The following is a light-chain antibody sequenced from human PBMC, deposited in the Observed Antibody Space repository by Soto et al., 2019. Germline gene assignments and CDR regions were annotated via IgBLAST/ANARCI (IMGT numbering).Light chain of an antibody. CDR3: SSYTRSTSLVV. Sequence: QSALTQPASMSGSPGQSITISCTGTSSDVGAYNYVSWYQQHPGKAPKLMIYDVSDRPSGVSNRFSGSKSGNTASLTISGLQADHEADYYCSSYTRSTSLVVFGGGTKLTVL. V-gene: IGLV2-14*01. J-gene: IGLJ2*01. CDR1: SSDVGAYNY. CDR2: DVS.